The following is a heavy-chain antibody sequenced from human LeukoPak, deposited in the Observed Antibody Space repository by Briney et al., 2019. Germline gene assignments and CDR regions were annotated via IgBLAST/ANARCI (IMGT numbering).Heavy chain of an antibody. CDR2: TSYDGSNE. CDR1: GFTFSDCA. CDR3: ARNQITMIAVAQDWYFDL. J-gene: IGHJ2*01. Sequence: GGSLRLSCAASGFTFSDCAMHWVRQAPGNGLEWVAVTSYDGSNEYFADSVKGRFTISRDNSENTLYLQMNSLRAEDTAVYYCARNQITMIAVAQDWYFDLWGRGTLVTVSS. D-gene: IGHD3-22*01. V-gene: IGHV3-30-3*01.